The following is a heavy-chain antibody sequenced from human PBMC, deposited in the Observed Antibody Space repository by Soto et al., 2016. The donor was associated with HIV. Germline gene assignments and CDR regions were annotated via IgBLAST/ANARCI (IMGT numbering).Heavy chain of an antibody. D-gene: IGHD3-22*01. CDR1: GFTFSNAW. J-gene: IGHJ4*02. Sequence: DVQLVESGGGLVKPGGSLRLSCAASGFTFSNAWMSWVRQASGKGLEWVGRIKSKSDGGTTDYAAPVKGRFTISRDDSKNTLYVQMNSLKTEDTAVYYCTTPYYYDSSGYLTVDYWGQGTLVTVSS. CDR2: IKSKSDGGTT. V-gene: IGHV3-15*01. CDR3: TTPYYYDSSGYLTVDY.